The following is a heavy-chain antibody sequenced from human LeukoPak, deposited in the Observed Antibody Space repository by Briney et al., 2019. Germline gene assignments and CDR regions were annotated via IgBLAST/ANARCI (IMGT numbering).Heavy chain of an antibody. Sequence: ASVKVSCKASGYTFSNYAIHWVRQAPGQRLEWMGWISAGNGNTKYSQEFQGRVTITRDTSASTDYMELSSLTSEGAAVYFCARDAASGWHFYFDYWGQGTLVTVSS. J-gene: IGHJ4*02. CDR1: GYTFSNYA. D-gene: IGHD6-19*01. CDR3: ARDAASGWHFYFDY. CDR2: ISAGNGNT. V-gene: IGHV1-3*01.